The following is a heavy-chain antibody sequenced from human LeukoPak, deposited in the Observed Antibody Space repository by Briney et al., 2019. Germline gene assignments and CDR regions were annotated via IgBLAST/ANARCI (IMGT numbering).Heavy chain of an antibody. Sequence: GGSLRLSCAASGFTFSSYGMHWVRQAPGKGLEWVAFIRYDGSNKYYADSVKGRFTISRDNSKNTLYLQMNSLRAEDTAVYYCAKDREVVVPAARGFDYWGQGTLVTVSS. CDR3: AKDREVVVPAARGFDY. V-gene: IGHV3-30*02. J-gene: IGHJ4*02. CDR1: GFTFSSYG. D-gene: IGHD2-2*01. CDR2: IRYDGSNK.